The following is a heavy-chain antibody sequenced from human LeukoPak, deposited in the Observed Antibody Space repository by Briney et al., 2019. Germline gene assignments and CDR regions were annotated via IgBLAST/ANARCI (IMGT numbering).Heavy chain of an antibody. CDR1: GFTFSSYD. CDR3: ARDGRWINYYDGSSPV. CDR2: INEGANVK. D-gene: IGHD3-22*01. V-gene: IGHV3-7*01. Sequence: GGSLRLSCAASGFTFSSYDMYWVRQAPGKGLEWLANINEGANVKFYVDSVKGRFIISRDNTKNSLYLQMNSLRVEDTAVYYCARDGRWINYYDGSSPVWGQGTLVTVSS. J-gene: IGHJ4*02.